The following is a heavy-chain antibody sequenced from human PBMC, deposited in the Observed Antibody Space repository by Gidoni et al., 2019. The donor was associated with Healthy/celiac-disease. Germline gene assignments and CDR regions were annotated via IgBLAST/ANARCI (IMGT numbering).Heavy chain of an antibody. Sequence: EVQLLESGGGLVQPGGSLRLSCPAAGFTFRSYAMRWVRRAPGKGLGWVSAISGSGGSTYYADSVKGRFTISRDNSKNTLYLQMNSLRAEDTAVYYCAKGIYDSSGYYILHSFFFDYWGQGTLVTVSS. CDR2: ISGSGGST. CDR1: GFTFRSYA. D-gene: IGHD3-22*01. CDR3: AKGIYDSSGYYILHSFFFDY. J-gene: IGHJ4*02. V-gene: IGHV3-23*01.